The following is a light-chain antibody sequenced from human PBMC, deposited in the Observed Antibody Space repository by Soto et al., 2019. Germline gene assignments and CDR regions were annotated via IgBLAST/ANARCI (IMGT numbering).Light chain of an antibody. CDR3: QQYKSYSRM. Sequence: DMKLTQSPSTLSASVVDRVTLTCLASQSISSWLAWYQQKPGKAPKLLIYDASTLESGVPSRFTGRGSGTEFTLTISSLQPEDFATYYCQQYKSYSRMFGQGTKVDIK. V-gene: IGKV1-5*01. CDR2: DAS. CDR1: QSISSW. J-gene: IGKJ1*01.